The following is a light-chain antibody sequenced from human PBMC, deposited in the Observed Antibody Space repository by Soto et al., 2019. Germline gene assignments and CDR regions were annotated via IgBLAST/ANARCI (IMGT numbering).Light chain of an antibody. J-gene: IGKJ5*01. CDR2: DAS. CDR3: QQRSNWPPIT. Sequence: LTQSPSSLSASVGDRVTITCRASQGISSYLAWYQQKPGQAPRLLIYDASNRATGIPARFSGSGSGTDFTLTISSLEPEDFAVYYCQQRSNWPPITFGQGRRLEVK. V-gene: IGKV3-11*01. CDR1: QGISSY.